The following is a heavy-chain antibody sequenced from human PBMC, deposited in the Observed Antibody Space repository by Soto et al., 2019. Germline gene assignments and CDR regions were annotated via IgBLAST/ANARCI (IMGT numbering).Heavy chain of an antibody. D-gene: IGHD2-8*01. CDR3: VSWVSAHFDD. Sequence: GGPMRLCCAASGATFDSPYSHGMSWVRQSPGKGPEWASTISSNGANTHYAESVKGRFTISKDASRNTVHLHMNNLRADDTDIYFGVSWVSAHFDDWGHGTTVT. V-gene: IGHV3-23*01. J-gene: IGHJ6*01. CDR2: ISSNGANT. CDR1: GATFDSPYSHG.